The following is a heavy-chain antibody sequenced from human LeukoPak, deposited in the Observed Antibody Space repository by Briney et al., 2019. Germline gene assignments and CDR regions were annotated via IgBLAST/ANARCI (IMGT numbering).Heavy chain of an antibody. CDR3: ARTDTAMDNNWFDP. J-gene: IGHJ5*02. D-gene: IGHD5-18*01. Sequence: PSETLSLTCTVSGGSISSYYWSWIRQPPGKGLEWIGYIYYSGSTNYNPSLKSRVTIPVDTSKNQFSLKLSSVTAADTAVYYCARTDTAMDNNWFDPWGQGTLVTVSS. CDR2: IYYSGST. CDR1: GGSISSYY. V-gene: IGHV4-59*01.